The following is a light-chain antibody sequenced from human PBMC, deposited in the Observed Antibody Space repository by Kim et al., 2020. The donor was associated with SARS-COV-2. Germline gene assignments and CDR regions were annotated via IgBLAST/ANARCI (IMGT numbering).Light chain of an antibody. CDR3: MQAVQAPLT. CDR2: LGS. V-gene: IGKV2-28*01. Sequence: DIVMTQSPLSLPVTPGEPASISCRSSQSLLHSNGYKYLNWYLQKPGQSPQLLIYLGSNRASGVPDRFRGSGSGTDFTLEISRVEAEDVGVYYCMQAVQAPLTFGGGTKVDIK. J-gene: IGKJ4*01. CDR1: QSLLHSNGYKY.